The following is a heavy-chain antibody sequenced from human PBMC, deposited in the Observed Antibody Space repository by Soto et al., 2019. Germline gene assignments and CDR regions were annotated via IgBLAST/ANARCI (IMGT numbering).Heavy chain of an antibody. CDR1: GYTFTSYA. Sequence: QVQLVQSGAEVKKPGASVKVSCKASGYTFTSYAMHWVRQAPGQRLEWMGWINAGNGNTKYSQKFQGRVTITRDTSANTAYRELSSLRSEDTAVYYCARDRRITGTMDEKGSWFDPWGQGTLVTVSS. CDR3: ARDRRITGTMDEKGSWFDP. V-gene: IGHV1-3*01. J-gene: IGHJ5*02. CDR2: INAGNGNT. D-gene: IGHD1-7*01.